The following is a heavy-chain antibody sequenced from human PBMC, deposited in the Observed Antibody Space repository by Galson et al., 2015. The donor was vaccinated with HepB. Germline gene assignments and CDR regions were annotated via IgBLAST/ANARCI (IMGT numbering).Heavy chain of an antibody. CDR2: IHPNSGDT. J-gene: IGHJ4*02. CDR1: GYTFTAYS. CDR3: ARVGDGLGGFHY. D-gene: IGHD5-24*01. V-gene: IGHV1-2*02. Sequence: SVKVSCKASGYTFTAYSIHWVRQAPGQGLERMGWIHPNSGDTNYAQKFQGRVTMSRDPSINTVYMEVKSDDTAVYYCARVGDGLGGFHYWGQGTLVTVSS.